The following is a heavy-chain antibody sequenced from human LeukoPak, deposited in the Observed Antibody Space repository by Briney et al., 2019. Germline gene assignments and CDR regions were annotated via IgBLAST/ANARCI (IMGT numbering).Heavy chain of an antibody. D-gene: IGHD3-10*01. J-gene: IGHJ4*02. CDR2: ISGYNGNT. CDR1: GYTFSSYG. CDR3: ATYGSGGPFDY. Sequence: ASVKVSCKASGYTFSSYGISWVRQAPGQGLEWMGWISGYNGNTNYAQKFQGRVTTTTDTSTSTAYMELKSLRSDDTAVYYCATYGSGGPFDYWGQGTLVTVSS. V-gene: IGHV1-18*01.